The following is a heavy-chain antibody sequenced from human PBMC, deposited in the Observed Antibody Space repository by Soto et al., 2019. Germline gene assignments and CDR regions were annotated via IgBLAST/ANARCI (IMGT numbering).Heavy chain of an antibody. Sequence: GGSLRLSCATSGFTLDDYAMHWVRQAPGKGLEWVSGISWNGGSIAYADSVKGRFTISRDNAKNSLYLQMNRLRLEDTALYYCAKDIAPTPVTGGYFDYWGQGTRVTVSS. CDR1: GFTLDDYA. CDR2: ISWNGGSI. V-gene: IGHV3-9*01. J-gene: IGHJ4*02. D-gene: IGHD4-17*01. CDR3: AKDIAPTPVTGGYFDY.